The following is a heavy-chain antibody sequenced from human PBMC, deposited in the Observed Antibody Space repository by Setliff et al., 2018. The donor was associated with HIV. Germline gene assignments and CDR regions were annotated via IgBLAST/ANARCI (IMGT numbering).Heavy chain of an antibody. D-gene: IGHD3-10*01. CDR2: MNTDGSST. CDR1: GFTFSSYW. J-gene: IGHJ4*02. CDR3: AKQVSGYFDY. V-gene: IGHV3-74*01. Sequence: GSLRLSCAASGFTFSSYWMHWVRQAPGKGLVWVFGMNTDGSSTRYADSVKGRFTISRDNAKNSVYLQMHSLRVEDTAVYYCAKQVSGYFDYWGQGALVTVSS.